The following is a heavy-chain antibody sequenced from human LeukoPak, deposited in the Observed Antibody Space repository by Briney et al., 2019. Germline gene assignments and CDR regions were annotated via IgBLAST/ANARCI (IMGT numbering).Heavy chain of an antibody. CDR3: ARVRGITMVRGVITNNWFDP. Sequence: GGSLRLSCAASGFTFSSYAMHWVRQAPGKGLEWVAVISYDGSNKYYADSVKGRFTISRDNSKNTLYLQMNSLRAEDTAVYYCARVRGITMVRGVITNNWFDPWGQGTLVTVSS. J-gene: IGHJ5*02. CDR1: GFTFSSYA. CDR2: ISYDGSNK. V-gene: IGHV3-30*04. D-gene: IGHD3-10*01.